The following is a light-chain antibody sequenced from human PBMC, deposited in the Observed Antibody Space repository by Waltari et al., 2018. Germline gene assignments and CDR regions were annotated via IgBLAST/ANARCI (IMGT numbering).Light chain of an antibody. CDR1: QSVGTY. V-gene: IGKV3-11*01. CDR2: DAS. J-gene: IGKJ2*01. CDR3: QQRSNWTPHT. Sequence: EIVLTQPPATLSLSPGETATLSCRASQSVGTYLAWYQQRPGQAPRLLIYDASNRATGIPARFRGSGSGTDFTLTISSLEPEDFAVYYCQQRSNWTPHTFGQGARLEIK.